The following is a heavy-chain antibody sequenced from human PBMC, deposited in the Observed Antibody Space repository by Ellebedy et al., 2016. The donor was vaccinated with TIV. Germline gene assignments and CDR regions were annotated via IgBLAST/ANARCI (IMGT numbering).Heavy chain of an antibody. CDR3: ARLGGVAVAGNYYYGMDV. CDR1: GGTFSSYA. D-gene: IGHD6-19*01. Sequence: AASVKVSCKASGGTFSSYAISWVRQAPGQGLEWMGGIIPIFGTANYAQKFQGRVTITADESTSTAYMELSSLRSEDTAVYYCARLGGVAVAGNYYYGMDVWGQGTTVTVSS. J-gene: IGHJ6*02. CDR2: IIPIFGTA. V-gene: IGHV1-69*13.